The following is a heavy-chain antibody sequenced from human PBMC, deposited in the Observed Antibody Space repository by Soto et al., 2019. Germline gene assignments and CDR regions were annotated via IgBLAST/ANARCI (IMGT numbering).Heavy chain of an antibody. CDR3: AKDQSGYIDY. CDR1: GFTFSSYG. V-gene: IGHV3-30*18. J-gene: IGHJ4*02. Sequence: LRLSCAASGFTFSSYGMHWVRQAPGKGLEWVAVISYDGSNKYYADSVKGRFTISRDNSKNTLYLQMNSLRAEDTAVYYCAKDQSGYIDYWGQGTLVTVSS. CDR2: ISYDGSNK.